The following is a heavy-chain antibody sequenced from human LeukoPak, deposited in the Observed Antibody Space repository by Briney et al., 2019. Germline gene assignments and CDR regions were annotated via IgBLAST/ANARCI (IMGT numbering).Heavy chain of an antibody. CDR3: AKEGGYCSSTSCYRGNWFDP. CDR2: IWYDGSNK. CDR1: GLTFSSYG. V-gene: IGHV3-30*02. J-gene: IGHJ5*02. Sequence: GGSLRLSCAASGLTFSSYGMPWVRQAPGKGLEWVAVIWYDGSNKYYADSVKGRFTISRDNSKNTLYLQMNSLRAEDTAVYYCAKEGGYCSSTSCYRGNWFDPWGQGTLVTVSS. D-gene: IGHD2-2*02.